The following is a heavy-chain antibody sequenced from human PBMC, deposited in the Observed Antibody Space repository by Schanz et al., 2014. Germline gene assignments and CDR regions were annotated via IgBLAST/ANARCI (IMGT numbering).Heavy chain of an antibody. CDR1: GFAFRSYA. J-gene: IGHJ4*02. Sequence: QAQLVESGGGVVQPGRSLRLSCAASGFAFRSYAMHWVRQAPGKGLEWAALISHDGNNKHYVDSVEGRFTISRDNSKNTLYLQMNSLRGEDTAVYYCASPALVQGLMPEYYFDYWGQGTLVTVSS. D-gene: IGHD3-10*01. V-gene: IGHV3-30-3*01. CDR2: ISHDGNNK. CDR3: ASPALVQGLMPEYYFDY.